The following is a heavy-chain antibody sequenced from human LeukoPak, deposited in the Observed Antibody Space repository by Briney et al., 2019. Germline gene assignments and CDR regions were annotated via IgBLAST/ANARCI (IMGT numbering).Heavy chain of an antibody. Sequence: ASVKVSCKASGYTFTSYAMHWVRQAPGQRLEWMGWINAGNGNTKYSQKFQGRVTITRDTSASTAYMELSSLRSEDTAVYYCAGQFPVQLERRNTVNWLDPWGQGTLVTVSS. CDR1: GYTFTSYA. CDR3: AGQFPVQLERRNTVNWLDP. D-gene: IGHD1-1*01. J-gene: IGHJ5*02. CDR2: INAGNGNT. V-gene: IGHV1-3*01.